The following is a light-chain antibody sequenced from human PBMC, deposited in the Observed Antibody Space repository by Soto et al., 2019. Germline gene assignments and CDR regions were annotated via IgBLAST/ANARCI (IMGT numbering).Light chain of an antibody. V-gene: IGLV4-69*01. J-gene: IGLJ2*01. CDR1: SGHSSYA. CDR3: QTWGTGTVV. Sequence: QGVLTQSPSASASLGASVKLTCTLSSGHSSYAIAWHQQQPEKGPRYLMKLNSDGSHSKGDGIPDRFSGSSSGAERYLTISSLQSEDEADYYCQTWGTGTVVLGGGTKLTVL. CDR2: LNSDGSH.